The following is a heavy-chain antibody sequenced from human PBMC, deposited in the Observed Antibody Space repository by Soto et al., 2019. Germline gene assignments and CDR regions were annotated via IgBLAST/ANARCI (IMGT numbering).Heavy chain of an antibody. CDR1: GASVSHYY. D-gene: IGHD3-3*01. CDR2: ISTSANS. V-gene: IGHV4-4*09. J-gene: IGHJ4*02. Sequence: SSETPSLTCAVSGASVSHYYWSWIRQPPGVGPEWIGYISTSANSNSNPSLKSRVTISLDTSKNQFSLNLTSVTAADTAVYFCARSSLTIFGEVVPYFDFWGPGTLVTVS. CDR3: ARSSLTIFGEVVPYFDF.